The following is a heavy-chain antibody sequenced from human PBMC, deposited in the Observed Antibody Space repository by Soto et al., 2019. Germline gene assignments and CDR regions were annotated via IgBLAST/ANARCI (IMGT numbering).Heavy chain of an antibody. CDR1: GFSFSISP. J-gene: IGHJ4*02. Sequence: GGSLRLSCAASGFSFSISPMHWVRQAPGKGPEWVALISYDGTNKFYADSVKGRFTISRDNPKSTPYLQVDSLRPEDAAVYYCARDPKTSGGQHWAFNYFDSWGQGTLVTVSS. V-gene: IGHV3-30-3*01. D-gene: IGHD7-27*01. CDR3: ARDPKTSGGQHWAFNYFDS. CDR2: ISYDGTNK.